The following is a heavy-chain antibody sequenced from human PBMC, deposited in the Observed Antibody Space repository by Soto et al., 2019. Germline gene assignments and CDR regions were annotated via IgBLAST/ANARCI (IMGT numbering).Heavy chain of an antibody. CDR3: ATAPGSPPRYTWFDP. CDR1: GYTLTELS. J-gene: IGHJ5*02. Sequence: GASVKVSCKVSGYTLTELSRHWVRQAPGKGLEWMGGFDPEDGETIYAQKFQGRVTMSEDTSTDTAYMELSSLRSEDTAVYYCATAPGSPPRYTWFDPWGQGTLVTVS. CDR2: FDPEDGET. V-gene: IGHV1-24*01. D-gene: IGHD6-25*01.